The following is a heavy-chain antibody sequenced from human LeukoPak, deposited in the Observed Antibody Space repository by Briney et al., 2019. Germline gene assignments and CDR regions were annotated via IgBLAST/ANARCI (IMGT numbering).Heavy chain of an antibody. J-gene: IGHJ5*02. D-gene: IGHD2-2*01. Sequence: SETLSLTCTVSGGSISSNNYNWGWIRQPPGKGLEWIGYIYYSGSTNYNPSLKSRVTISVDTSKNQFSLKLSSVTAADTAVYYCARGRYCSSTSCGFDPWGQGTLVTVSS. CDR1: GGSISSNNYN. V-gene: IGHV4-61*05. CDR2: IYYSGST. CDR3: ARGRYCSSTSCGFDP.